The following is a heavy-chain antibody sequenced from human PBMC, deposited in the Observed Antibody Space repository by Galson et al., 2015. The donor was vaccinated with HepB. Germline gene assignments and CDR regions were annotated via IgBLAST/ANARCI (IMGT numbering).Heavy chain of an antibody. CDR3: AKGAFGVVTTIDHYFYYMDV. V-gene: IGHV3-23*01. CDR2: VSESGGSA. D-gene: IGHD3-3*01. Sequence: SLRLSCAASGFTFSTYVMSWVRQPPGKGLEWVSTVSESGGSAHYADSVKGRFIISRDNSKNTLYLQMNSPRVEDTAVYYCAKGAFGVVTTIDHYFYYMDVWGKGTTVTVSS. CDR1: GFTFSTYV. J-gene: IGHJ6*03.